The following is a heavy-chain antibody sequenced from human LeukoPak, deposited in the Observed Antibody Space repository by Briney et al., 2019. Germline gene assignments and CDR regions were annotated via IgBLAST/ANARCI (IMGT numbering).Heavy chain of an antibody. Sequence: PGGSLRLSCAASGFTFSSYSMSWVRQAPGKGLEWVSSISSSSSYIYYADSVKGRFTISRDNAKNSLYLHMNSLRAEDTAVYYCARDRGGKIAARVDYWGQGTLVTVSP. J-gene: IGHJ4*02. D-gene: IGHD6-6*01. V-gene: IGHV3-21*01. CDR2: ISSSSSYI. CDR1: GFTFSSYS. CDR3: ARDRGGKIAARVDY.